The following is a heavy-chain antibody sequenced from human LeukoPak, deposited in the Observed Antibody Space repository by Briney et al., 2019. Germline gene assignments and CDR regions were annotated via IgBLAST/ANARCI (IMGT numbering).Heavy chain of an antibody. CDR1: SFTFSSYW. D-gene: IGHD3-22*01. CDR2: IKEDGSKT. V-gene: IGHV3-7*03. CDR3: AKGVRDSSGXXYFDY. Sequence: GGSLRLSCAASSFTFSSYWMTWVRQAPGKGLEWVANIKEDGSKTFYVDSVKGRFTISRDNSKNTLYLQMNSLRAEDTAVYYCAKGVRDSSGXXYFDYXXXGTLVTVS. J-gene: IGHJ4*01.